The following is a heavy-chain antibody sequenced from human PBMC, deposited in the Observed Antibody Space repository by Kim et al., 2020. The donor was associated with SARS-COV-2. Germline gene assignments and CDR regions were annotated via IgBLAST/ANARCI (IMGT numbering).Heavy chain of an antibody. Sequence: GGSLRLSCAASGFTFSSYGMHWVRQAPGKGLEWVAVIWYDGSNKYYADSVKGRFTISRDNSKNTLYLQMNSLRAEDTAVYYCARDGGIAAAGPRRTSFDYWGQGTLVTVSS. D-gene: IGHD6-13*01. J-gene: IGHJ4*02. CDR3: ARDGGIAAAGPRRTSFDY. V-gene: IGHV3-33*01. CDR2: IWYDGSNK. CDR1: GFTFSSYG.